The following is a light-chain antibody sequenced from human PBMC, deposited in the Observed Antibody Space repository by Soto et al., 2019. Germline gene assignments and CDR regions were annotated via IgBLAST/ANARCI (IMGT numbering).Light chain of an antibody. CDR3: SSYTSSSTVV. V-gene: IGLV2-14*01. J-gene: IGLJ2*01. CDR1: SSDVGGYNY. Sequence: QSALTQPASVSGSPGQSITISCTGTSSDVGGYNYVSWYQHHPGKAPKLMIYEVSNRPSGVSNRFSGSKSGNTASLTISGLQAYDETDYYCSSYTSSSTVVFGGGTKLTVL. CDR2: EVS.